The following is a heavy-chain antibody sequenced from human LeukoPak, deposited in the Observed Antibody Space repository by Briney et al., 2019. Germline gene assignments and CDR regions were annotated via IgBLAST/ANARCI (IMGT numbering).Heavy chain of an antibody. V-gene: IGHV1-69-2*01. D-gene: IGHD3-22*01. Sequence: GASEKVSCKASGYTFTDYYMHWVQQAPGKGLEWMGRVDPADGETAYAERFQGRVTITADPSRATAYMELRSLRSDDTAVYYCARVLSFTYYYDSPLDYWGQGTLVTVSS. CDR1: GYTFTDYY. CDR2: VDPADGET. CDR3: ARVLSFTYYYDSPLDY. J-gene: IGHJ4*02.